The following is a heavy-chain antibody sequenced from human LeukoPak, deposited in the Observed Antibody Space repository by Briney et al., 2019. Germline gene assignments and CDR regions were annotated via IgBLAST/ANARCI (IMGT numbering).Heavy chain of an antibody. D-gene: IGHD2-2*01. CDR1: GYSISSGYY. V-gene: IGHV4-38-2*02. J-gene: IGHJ4*02. CDR3: ARDRCSSTSCYYGVDY. CDR2: MYHSGST. Sequence: SETLSLTCAVSGYSISSGYYWGWIRRPPGKGLEWIGSMYHSGSTSYNPSLKSRVTISVDTSKNQLSLKLSSVTAADTAVYYCARDRCSSTSCYYGVDYWGQGTLVTVSS.